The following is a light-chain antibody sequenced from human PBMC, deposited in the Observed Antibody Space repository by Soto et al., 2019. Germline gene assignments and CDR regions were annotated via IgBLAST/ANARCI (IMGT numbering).Light chain of an antibody. CDR1: RSVPSSY. V-gene: IGKV3-20*01. CDR2: TAS. J-gene: IGKJ4*01. Sequence: EIVLTQSPGILSLSPGERATLSCRASRSVPSSYLAWYQQKPGQAPRLLIFTASTRATGIPDRFSGSGFGTAFTLTISSLETEDCAVYYCQQYGTTPLTFGSGAKVEI. CDR3: QQYGTTPLT.